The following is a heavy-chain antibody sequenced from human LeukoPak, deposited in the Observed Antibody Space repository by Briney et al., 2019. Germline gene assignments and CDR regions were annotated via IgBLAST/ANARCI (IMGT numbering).Heavy chain of an antibody. CDR2: IYSGGST. CDR1: GFTVSSNY. V-gene: IGHV3-53*01. J-gene: IGHJ4*02. D-gene: IGHD3-10*01. Sequence: PGGSLRLSCAASGFTVSSNYMSWVRQAPGKGLEWVSVIYSGGSTYYADSVKGRFTISRDNSKNTLYLQMNSLRAEDTAVYYCAKDRRGATRNYFDYWGQGTLVTVSS. CDR3: AKDRRGATRNYFDY.